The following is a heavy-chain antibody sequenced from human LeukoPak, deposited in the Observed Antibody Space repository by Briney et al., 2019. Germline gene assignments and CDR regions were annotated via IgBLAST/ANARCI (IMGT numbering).Heavy chain of an antibody. CDR3: ARAPHPNFYDRSGFDY. Sequence: SETLSLTCTVSGGSISRGAYYWSWIRQHPGKGLEWIGYIHYSGSTYYNPSLKSRVTISVDTSKNQFSLNLSSVTAADTAVYYCARAPHPNFYDRSGFDYWGQGTLITVSS. V-gene: IGHV4-31*03. CDR1: GGSISRGAYY. CDR2: IHYSGST. D-gene: IGHD3-22*01. J-gene: IGHJ4*02.